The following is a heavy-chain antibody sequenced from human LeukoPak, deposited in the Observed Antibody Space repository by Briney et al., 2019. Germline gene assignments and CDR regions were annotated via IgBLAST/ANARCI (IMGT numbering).Heavy chain of an antibody. V-gene: IGHV3-21*01. Sequence: GGSLRLSCAASGFTFSTYSMNWVRQAPGEGLEWVSSIGGSSSSKYYGDSVKGRFTISRDNAKNALCLQMNSLRAEDTAVYYCAREAPTQAFDIWGQGTMVTVSS. CDR3: AREAPTQAFDI. CDR1: GFTFSTYS. CDR2: IGGSSSSK. J-gene: IGHJ3*02.